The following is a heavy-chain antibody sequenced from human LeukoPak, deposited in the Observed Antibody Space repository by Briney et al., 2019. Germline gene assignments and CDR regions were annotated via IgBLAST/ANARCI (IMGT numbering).Heavy chain of an antibody. V-gene: IGHV4-4*07. J-gene: IGHJ6*02. Sequence: NPSETLSLTCTVSGGSISSYYWSWIRQPAGKGLEWIGRIYTSGSTNYNPSLKSRVTMSVDTSKNQFSLKLSSVTAAHTAVYSCARESTTGTPLGYYYYGMDVWGQGTTVTVSS. CDR1: GGSISSYY. CDR3: ARESTTGTPLGYYYYGMDV. D-gene: IGHD1-1*01. CDR2: IYTSGST.